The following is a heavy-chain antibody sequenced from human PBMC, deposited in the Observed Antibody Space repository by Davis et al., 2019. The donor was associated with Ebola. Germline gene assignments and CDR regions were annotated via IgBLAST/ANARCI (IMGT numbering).Heavy chain of an antibody. D-gene: IGHD5-18*01. Sequence: PGGSLRLSCAASGFTFSNAWMNWVRQAPGKGLEWVGRIKSKTDGGTTDYAAPVKGRFTISRDDSKNTLYLQMNSLKTEDTAVYYCTTELCGRVVDTAMVIGAYCNGYWGQGTLVTVSS. CDR2: IKSKTDGGTT. J-gene: IGHJ4*02. V-gene: IGHV3-15*07. CDR3: TTELCGRVVDTAMVIGAYCNGY. CDR1: GFTFSNAW.